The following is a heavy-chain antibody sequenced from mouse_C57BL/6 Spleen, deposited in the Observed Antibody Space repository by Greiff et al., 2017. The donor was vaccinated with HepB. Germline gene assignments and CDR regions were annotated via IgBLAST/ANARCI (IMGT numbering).Heavy chain of an antibody. CDR1: GYTFTTYP. J-gene: IGHJ4*01. CDR3: ARRGYYYGSNGGSYAMDY. D-gene: IGHD1-1*01. Sequence: QVQLKQSGAELVKPGASVKMSCKASGYTFTTYPIEWMKQNHGKSLEWIGNFHPYNDDTKYNEKFKGKATLTVEKSSSTVYLELSRLTSDDSAVYYCARRGYYYGSNGGSYAMDYWGQGTSVTVSS. V-gene: IGHV1-47*01. CDR2: FHPYNDDT.